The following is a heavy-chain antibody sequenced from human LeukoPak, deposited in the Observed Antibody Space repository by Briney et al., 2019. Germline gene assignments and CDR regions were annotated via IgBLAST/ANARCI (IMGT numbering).Heavy chain of an antibody. CDR3: ARKYSSTWYWFDP. D-gene: IGHD6-13*01. V-gene: IGHV3-30-3*01. CDR2: ISYDGSNK. J-gene: IGHJ5*02. CDR1: GFTFSSYA. Sequence: GGSLRLSCAASGFTFSSYAMHWVRQAPGKGLEWVAVISYDGSNKYYADSVKGRFTISRDNSKNTLYLQMNSLRAEDTAVYYCARKYSSTWYWFDPWGQGTLVTVSS.